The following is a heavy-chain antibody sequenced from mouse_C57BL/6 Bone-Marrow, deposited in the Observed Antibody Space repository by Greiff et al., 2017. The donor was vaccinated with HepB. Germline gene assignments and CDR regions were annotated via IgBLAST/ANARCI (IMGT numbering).Heavy chain of an antibody. V-gene: IGHV5-12*01. CDR3: ARLGSTMIPYYFDY. Sequence: EVKLQESGGGLVQPGGSLKLSCAASGFTFSDYYMYWVRQTPEKRLEWVAYISNGGGSTYYPDTVKGRFTISRDNAKNTLYLQMSRLKSEDTAMYYCARLGSTMIPYYFDYWGQGTTLTVSS. D-gene: IGHD2-4*01. CDR2: ISNGGGST. CDR1: GFTFSDYY. J-gene: IGHJ2*01.